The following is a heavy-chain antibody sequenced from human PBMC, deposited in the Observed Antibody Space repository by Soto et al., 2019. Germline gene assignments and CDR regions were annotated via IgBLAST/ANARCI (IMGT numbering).Heavy chain of an antibody. Sequence: PGGSLRLSCAASGFTISSNYMSWVRQAPGKGLEWVSVIYSGGSTYYADSVKGRFTISRDNSKNTLYLQMNSLRAEDTAVYYCARTRIAGAGYPQYFQQWGRVNLNPVS. CDR2: IYSGGST. V-gene: IGHV3-66*01. CDR1: GFTISSNY. J-gene: IGHJ1*01. CDR3: ARTRIAGAGYPQYFQQ. D-gene: IGHD6-19*01.